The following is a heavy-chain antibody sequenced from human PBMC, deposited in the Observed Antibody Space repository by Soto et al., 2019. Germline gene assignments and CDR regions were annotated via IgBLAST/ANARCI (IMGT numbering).Heavy chain of an antibody. J-gene: IGHJ4*02. V-gene: IGHV4-39*01. CDR1: GGSISSNNYY. D-gene: IGHD1-26*01. CDR2: MSYSRST. Sequence: SETLSLTCFVSGGSISSNNYYWGWIRQPPGKGLKWRGSMSYSRSTYYNPSLKSRVTISVDTSKNQFSLKLTSVTAADTAVYYCASHVRPTNGVGGYFDYWGQGPLLTVTS. CDR3: ASHVRPTNGVGGYFDY.